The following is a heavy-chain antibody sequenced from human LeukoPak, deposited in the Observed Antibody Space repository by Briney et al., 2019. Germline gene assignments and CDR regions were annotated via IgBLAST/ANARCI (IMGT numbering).Heavy chain of an antibody. V-gene: IGHV4-39*07. D-gene: IGHD3-10*01. J-gene: IGHJ4*02. CDR2: IYYSGST. CDR1: GGSISSSSYY. Sequence: PSETLSLTCTVSGGSISSSSYYWGWIRQPPGKGLEWIGSIYYSGSTYYNPSLKSRVTISVDTSKNQFSLKLSSVTAADTAVYYCARTYGSGSYSAGASFDYWGQGTLVTVSS. CDR3: ARTYGSGSYSAGASFDY.